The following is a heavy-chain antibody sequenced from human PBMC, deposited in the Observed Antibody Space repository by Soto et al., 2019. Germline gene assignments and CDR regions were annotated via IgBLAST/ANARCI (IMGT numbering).Heavy chain of an antibody. CDR1: GYTFTSYG. Sequence: ASVKVSCKASGYTFTSYGISWVRQAPGQGLEWMGWISAYNGNTNYAQKLQGGVTMTTDTSTSTAYMELRSLRSDDTAVYYCAREVVPAATTVNWFDPWGQGTLVTVSS. J-gene: IGHJ5*02. V-gene: IGHV1-18*01. CDR3: AREVVPAATTVNWFDP. D-gene: IGHD2-2*01. CDR2: ISAYNGNT.